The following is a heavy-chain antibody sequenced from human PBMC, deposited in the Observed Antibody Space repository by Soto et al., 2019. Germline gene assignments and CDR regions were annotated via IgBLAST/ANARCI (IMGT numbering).Heavy chain of an antibody. CDR1: GGTFSSYT. D-gene: IGHD2-2*01. J-gene: IGHJ3*01. CDR3: AAGIVVVPAAIGAFNF. V-gene: IGHV1-69*02. CDR2: IIPILGIA. Sequence: SVKVSCKASGGTFSSYTISWVRQAPGQGLEWIGRIIPILGIANYAQKFQGRVTITADKSTSTAYIELSSLRSEDTAVYYCAAGIVVVPAAIGAFNFGGQGKMVTVSS.